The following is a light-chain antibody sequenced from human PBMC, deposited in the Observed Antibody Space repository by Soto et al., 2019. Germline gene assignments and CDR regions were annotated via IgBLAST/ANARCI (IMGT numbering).Light chain of an antibody. CDR3: QQYDDWPIT. V-gene: IGKV3-15*01. CDR1: QSVRSN. J-gene: IGKJ5*01. Sequence: EIVMTPSPDTVYVSPGERATLSCRASQSVRSNLAWYQHKPGQAPRLLIYDGSTRALGIPARFSGSESGTEFTLTISSLQSEEFAVYFGQQYDDWPITFGQGTRLEIK. CDR2: DGS.